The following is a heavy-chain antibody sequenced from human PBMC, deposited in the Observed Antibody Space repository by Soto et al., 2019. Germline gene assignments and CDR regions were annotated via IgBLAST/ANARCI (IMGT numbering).Heavy chain of an antibody. V-gene: IGHV1-8*01. Sequence: GASVKVSCKASGYTFTSYDINWVRQATGQGLEWMGWMNPNSGNTGYAQKFQGRVTMTRNTSISTAYMELSSLRSEDTAVYYCARGMYSSSGWGHYGMDVWGQGTTVTVSS. CDR1: GYTFTSYD. CDR2: MNPNSGNT. CDR3: ARGMYSSSGWGHYGMDV. D-gene: IGHD6-19*01. J-gene: IGHJ6*02.